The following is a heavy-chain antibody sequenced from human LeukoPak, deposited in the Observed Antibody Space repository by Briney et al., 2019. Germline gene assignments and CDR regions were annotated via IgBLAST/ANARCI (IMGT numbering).Heavy chain of an antibody. CDR2: ICPGDSDT. J-gene: IGHJ4*02. Sequence: NPGESLKIPCKGSGYSFTDYWIGWVRQMPGKGLEWMGIICPGDSDTRYSPSFQGPVTISADKSISTAYLQWSSLKASDTAMYYCARLQPANSIAVPFDYWGQGTLVTVSS. CDR1: GYSFTDYW. V-gene: IGHV5-51*01. CDR3: ARLQPANSIAVPFDY. D-gene: IGHD6-19*01.